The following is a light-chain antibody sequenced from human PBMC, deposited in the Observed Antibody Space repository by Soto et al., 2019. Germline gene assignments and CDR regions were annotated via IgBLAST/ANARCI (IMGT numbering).Light chain of an antibody. J-gene: IGLJ1*01. CDR1: SSDVGNGYDS. Sequence: QSALTQPASVSGSPGQSITISCSGSSSDVGNGYDSVSWYQQHPGKAPKLIIYEVTNRPSGVSSRFSGSKSGNTASLTISGLQAEDEADYYCSSYTLSVAPYVVGTGTKVTVL. CDR2: EVT. V-gene: IGLV2-14*01. CDR3: SSYTLSVAPYV.